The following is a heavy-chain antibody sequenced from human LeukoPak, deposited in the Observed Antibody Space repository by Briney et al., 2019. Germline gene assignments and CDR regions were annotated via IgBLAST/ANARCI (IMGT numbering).Heavy chain of an antibody. D-gene: IGHD3-22*01. V-gene: IGHV4-39*01. Sequence: SETLSLTCTVSGGSISSSSYYWGWIRQPPGEGLEWIGSIYYSGSTYYNPSLKSRVTISVDTSKNQFSLKLSSVTAADTAVYYCARLEENYDSSGYYHTYYFDYWGQGTLVTASS. CDR2: IYYSGST. J-gene: IGHJ4*02. CDR3: ARLEENYDSSGYYHTYYFDY. CDR1: GGSISSSSYY.